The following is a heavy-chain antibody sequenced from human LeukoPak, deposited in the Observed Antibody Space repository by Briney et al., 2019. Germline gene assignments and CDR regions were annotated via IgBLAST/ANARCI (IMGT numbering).Heavy chain of an antibody. J-gene: IGHJ3*02. Sequence: SETLSLTCTVSGGSISSYYWSWIRQPPGKGLEWIGYIYYSGSTNYNPSLKSRVTISVDTSKNQFSLKLSSVTAADTAVYYCARHDPVEMATIYAFDIWGQGTMVTVSS. CDR2: IYYSGST. D-gene: IGHD5-24*01. V-gene: IGHV4-59*08. CDR1: GGSISSYY. CDR3: ARHDPVEMATIYAFDI.